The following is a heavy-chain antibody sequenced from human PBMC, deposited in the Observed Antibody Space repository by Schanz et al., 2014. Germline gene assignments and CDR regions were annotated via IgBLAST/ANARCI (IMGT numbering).Heavy chain of an antibody. J-gene: IGHJ4*02. CDR1: GYYFGGFG. CDR3: ARGQYFDY. Sequence: QVQLVQSGTEVKKPGASMKISCKAFGYYFGGFGISWVRQAPGQGLEWMGWISTYTGNTNYAQRLQDRVTMTTDTSTSTAYMELRSLRSDDTAVYYCARGQYFDYWGQGTLVTVSS. CDR2: ISTYTGNT. V-gene: IGHV1-18*01.